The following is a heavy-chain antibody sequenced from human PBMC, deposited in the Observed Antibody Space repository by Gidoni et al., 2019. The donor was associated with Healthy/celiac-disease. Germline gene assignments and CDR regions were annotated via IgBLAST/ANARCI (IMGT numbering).Heavy chain of an antibody. CDR3: AKDQEGLWFGEFRGMDV. V-gene: IGHV3-30*18. Sequence: QVQLVESGGGVVQPGRSLRLSCAASGFTFSSYGMHWVRQAPGKGLEWVEVISYDGSNKYYADSVKGRFTISRDNSKNTLYLQRNSLRAEDTAVYYCAKDQEGLWFGEFRGMDVWGQGTTVTVSS. D-gene: IGHD3-10*01. CDR1: GFTFSSYG. J-gene: IGHJ6*02. CDR2: ISYDGSNK.